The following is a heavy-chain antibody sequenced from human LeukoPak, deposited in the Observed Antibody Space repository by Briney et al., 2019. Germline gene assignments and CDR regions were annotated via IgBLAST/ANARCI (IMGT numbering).Heavy chain of an antibody. CDR2: IYTSGST. D-gene: IGHD6-13*01. Sequence: SETLSLTCTVSGGSISSGSYYWSWIRQPAGKGLEWIGHIYTSGSTNYNPSLKSRVTISVDTSKNQFSLKLSSVTAADTAVYYCASGAYSHYYMDVWGKGTTVTISS. J-gene: IGHJ6*03. CDR3: ASGAYSHYYMDV. CDR1: GGSISSGSYY. V-gene: IGHV4-61*09.